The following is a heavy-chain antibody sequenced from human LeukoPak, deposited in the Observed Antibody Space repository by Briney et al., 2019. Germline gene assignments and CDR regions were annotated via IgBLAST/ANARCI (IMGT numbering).Heavy chain of an antibody. CDR3: ARARPTVVSFDY. D-gene: IGHD4-23*01. Sequence: GGSLRLSCAASGFTVSSNYMSWVRQAPGKGLEWVSVIYSGGSTYYADSVKGRLTISRDNSKNMLYLQMNSLRAEDTAVYYCARARPTVVSFDYWGQGTLVTVSS. V-gene: IGHV3-66*01. J-gene: IGHJ4*02. CDR1: GFTVSSNY. CDR2: IYSGGST.